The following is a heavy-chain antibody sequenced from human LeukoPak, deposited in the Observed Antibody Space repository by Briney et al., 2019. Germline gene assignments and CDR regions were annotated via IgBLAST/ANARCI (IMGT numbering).Heavy chain of an antibody. CDR2: INPSGGST. CDR3: ARDLLRPDIVVVPAAPTSTFGLNEDY. V-gene: IGHV1-46*01. Sequence: ASVKVSCKASGYTFTSYYMHWVRQAPGQGLEWMGIINPSGGSTSYAQKFQGRVTMTRDTSTSTVYMELSSLRSEDTAVYYCARDLLRPDIVVVPAAPTSTFGLNEDYWGQGTLVTVSS. J-gene: IGHJ4*02. CDR1: GYTFTSYY. D-gene: IGHD2-2*01.